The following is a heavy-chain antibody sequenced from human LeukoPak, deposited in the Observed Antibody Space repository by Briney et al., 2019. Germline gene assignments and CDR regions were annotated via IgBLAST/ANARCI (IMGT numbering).Heavy chain of an antibody. Sequence: PSETLSLTCTVSGGSISSYYWSWIRQPPGKGLEWIGEINHSGSTNYNPSLKSRVTVSVDTSKNQFSLKLSSVTAADTAVFYCARLFSCSSTNCPYYFDYWGQGTLVTVSS. V-gene: IGHV4-34*01. CDR3: ARLFSCSSTNCPYYFDY. CDR2: INHSGST. CDR1: GGSISSYY. D-gene: IGHD2-2*01. J-gene: IGHJ4*02.